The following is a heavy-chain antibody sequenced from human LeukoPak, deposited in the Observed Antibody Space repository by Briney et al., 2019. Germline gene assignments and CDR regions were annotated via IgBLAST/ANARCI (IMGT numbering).Heavy chain of an antibody. V-gene: IGHV4-59*12. Sequence: SETLSLTCTVSGGSITSYYWSWIRQPPGKGLEWIGYIYYSGSTNYNPSLKSRVTISVDTSKNQFSLKLSSVTAADTAVYYCARGTIAAAGRGLDYWGQGTLVTVSS. CDR2: IYYSGST. CDR1: GGSITSYY. D-gene: IGHD6-13*01. J-gene: IGHJ4*02. CDR3: ARGTIAAAGRGLDY.